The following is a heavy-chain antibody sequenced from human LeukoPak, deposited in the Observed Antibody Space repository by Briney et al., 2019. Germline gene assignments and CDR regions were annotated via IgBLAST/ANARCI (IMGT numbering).Heavy chain of an antibody. Sequence: GGSLRLSCAASGFTFDDYAMHWVRQAPGKGLEWVSGISWNSGSIGYADSVRGRFTISRDNAKNSLYLQMNSLRAEDTALYYCAKDMSAQYSSGWYDYWGQGTLVTVSS. CDR2: ISWNSGSI. CDR3: AKDMSAQYSSGWYDY. J-gene: IGHJ4*02. CDR1: GFTFDDYA. D-gene: IGHD6-19*01. V-gene: IGHV3-9*01.